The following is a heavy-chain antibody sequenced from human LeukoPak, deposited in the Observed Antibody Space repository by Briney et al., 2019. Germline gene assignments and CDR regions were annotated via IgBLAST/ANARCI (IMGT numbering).Heavy chain of an antibody. CDR2: INPNSGGT. CDR1: GYTFTGYY. V-gene: IGHV1-2*02. J-gene: IGHJ5*02. CDR3: ARTPGITMIVVNWFDP. Sequence: ASVKVSCKASGYTFTGYYMHWVRQAPGQGLEWMGWINPNSGGTNYAQKFQGRVTMTRDTSISTAYMELSRLRSDDTAVYYCARTPGITMIVVNWFDPWGQGTLVTVSS. D-gene: IGHD3-22*01.